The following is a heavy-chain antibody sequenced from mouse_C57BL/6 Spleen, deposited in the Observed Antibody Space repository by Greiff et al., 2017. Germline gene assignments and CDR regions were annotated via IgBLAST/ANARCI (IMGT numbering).Heavy chain of an antibody. Sequence: QVQLQQSGAELVRPGTSVKVSCKASGYAFTNYLIEWVKQRPGQGLEWIGVINPGSGGTNYNEKFKGKATLTADKSSSTAYMQLSSLTSEDSAVYLCAREGYDAGFAYWGQGTLVTVSA. CDR1: GYAFTNYL. CDR2: INPGSGGT. CDR3: AREGYDAGFAY. D-gene: IGHD2-2*01. V-gene: IGHV1-54*01. J-gene: IGHJ3*01.